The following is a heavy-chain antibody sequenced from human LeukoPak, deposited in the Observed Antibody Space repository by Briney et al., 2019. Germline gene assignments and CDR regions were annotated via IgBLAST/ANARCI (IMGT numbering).Heavy chain of an antibody. J-gene: IGHJ4*02. CDR1: GFTFSGYG. CDR3: ARDSRYDFWSGYYNTVDFDY. V-gene: IGHV3-30*02. D-gene: IGHD3-3*01. CDR2: VRYDSSNK. Sequence: GGSLRLSCAASGFTFSGYGMHWVRQAPGKGLEWVAFVRYDSSNKYYADSVKGRFTISRDNAKNSLYLQMNSLRAEDTAVYYCARDSRYDFWSGYYNTVDFDYWGQGTLVTVSS.